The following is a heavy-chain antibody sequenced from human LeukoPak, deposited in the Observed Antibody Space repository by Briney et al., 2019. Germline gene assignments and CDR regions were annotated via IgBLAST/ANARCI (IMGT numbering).Heavy chain of an antibody. D-gene: IGHD2-2*01. Sequence: GGSLRLSCAASGFSFDTHWMNWVRQFPGGGLEWVANIKPDGSAEYYLDSVKGRFSISRDNAKNLVYLQLNSLRTEDTAVYYCSGRSGFSSIYWGQGTLVTVSS. CDR2: IKPDGSAE. V-gene: IGHV3-7*01. CDR1: GFSFDTHW. J-gene: IGHJ4*02. CDR3: SGRSGFSSIY.